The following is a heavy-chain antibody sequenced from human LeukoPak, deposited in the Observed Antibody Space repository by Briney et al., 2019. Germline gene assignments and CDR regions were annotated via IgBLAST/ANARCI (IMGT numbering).Heavy chain of an antibody. CDR1: GGSFSGYY. CDR2: INHSGST. J-gene: IGHJ4*02. Sequence: KPSETLSLTCAVYGGSFSGYYWSWIRQPPGKGLEWIGEINHSGSTNYNPSLKSRVTMSVDTSKNQFSLKLSSVTAADTAVYYCARKERTYYYDSSGYYGYWGQGTLVTVSS. D-gene: IGHD3-22*01. V-gene: IGHV4-34*01. CDR3: ARKERTYYYDSSGYYGY.